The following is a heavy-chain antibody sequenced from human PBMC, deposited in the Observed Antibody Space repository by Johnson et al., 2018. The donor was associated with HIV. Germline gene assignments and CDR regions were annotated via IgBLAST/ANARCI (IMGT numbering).Heavy chain of an antibody. CDR1: GFTFSSYA. J-gene: IGHJ3*01. D-gene: IGHD6-6*01. CDR3: ARGSSGSFDL. V-gene: IGHV3-33*08. CDR2: IWYDGSNK. Sequence: QVQLVESGGGVVQPGRSLRLSCAASGFTFSSYAMHWARQAPGKGLEWVAVIWYDGSNKYYADSVKGRFTISRDNSKNSLYLQMNSLRAEDTAVYYCARGSSGSFDLWGRGTMVTVSS.